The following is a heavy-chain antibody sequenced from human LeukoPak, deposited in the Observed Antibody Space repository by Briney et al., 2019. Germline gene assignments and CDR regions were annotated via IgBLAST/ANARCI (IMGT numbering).Heavy chain of an antibody. V-gene: IGHV3-21*01. J-gene: IGHJ4*02. CDR3: ARERALRFLEPPGY. Sequence: PGGSLRLSCAASGFTFSSYSMNWVRQAPGKGLEWVSSISSSSSYIYYADSVKGRFTISRDNAKNSLYLQMNSLRAENTAVYYCARERALRFLEPPGYWGQGTLVTVSS. D-gene: IGHD3-3*01. CDR2: ISSSSSYI. CDR1: GFTFSSYS.